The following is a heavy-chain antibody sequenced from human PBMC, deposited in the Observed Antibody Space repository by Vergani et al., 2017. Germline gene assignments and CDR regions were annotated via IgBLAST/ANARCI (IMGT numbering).Heavy chain of an antibody. CDR1: GFTFSSYG. CDR2: ISYDGSNK. J-gene: IGHJ4*02. CDR3: TTDRDPYLTXFDY. Sequence: QVQLVESGGGVVQPGRSLRLSCAASGFTFSSYGMHWVRQAPGKGLEWVAVISYDGSNKYYADSVKGRFTISRDNSKNTLYLQMNSLRAEDTAVYYCTTDRDPYLTXFDYWGQGTLVTVSS. V-gene: IGHV3-30*03. D-gene: IGHD3-10*01.